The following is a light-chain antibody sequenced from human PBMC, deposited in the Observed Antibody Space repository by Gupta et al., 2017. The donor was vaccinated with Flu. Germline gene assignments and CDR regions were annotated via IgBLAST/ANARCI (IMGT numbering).Light chain of an antibody. J-gene: IGLJ1*01. Sequence: SVLTQPPSVSGAPGPRVTISCTGSRSNIVAGYDVHWYQQLPGTAPKLLIYGNSNRPSVVPDRFSGSKSGTSASLAITGLQAEDEADYYCQSYDSSLSALFGTGTKVTVL. CDR1: RSNIVAGYD. CDR3: QSYDSSLSAL. V-gene: IGLV1-40*01. CDR2: GNS.